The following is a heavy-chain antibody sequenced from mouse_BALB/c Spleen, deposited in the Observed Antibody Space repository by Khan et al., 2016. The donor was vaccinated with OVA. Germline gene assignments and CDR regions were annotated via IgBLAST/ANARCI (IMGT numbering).Heavy chain of an antibody. Sequence: EVQLQESGPGLVTPSQSLSLTCTVTGYSITSGYAWNWIRQFPGNKLEWMGYISYSGSTSYNPSLRSRISITRDTSKNQFFLQLNSVTTEDTATYYCARKNYYGYAMDYWGQGTSVTVSS. CDR3: ARKNYYGYAMDY. CDR2: ISYSGST. J-gene: IGHJ4*01. V-gene: IGHV3-2*02. CDR1: GYSITSGYA. D-gene: IGHD1-1*01.